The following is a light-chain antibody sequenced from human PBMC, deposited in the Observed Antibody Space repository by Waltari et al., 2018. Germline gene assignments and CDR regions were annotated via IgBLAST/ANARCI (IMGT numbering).Light chain of an antibody. Sequence: ETTLTQSPAFMSSTPADKVNSSFKASQDIDDDMNWYQQKPGEAAIFYIQAATTSVTGTSLRFSGIGYGTEFTFTINKIESEDAAYYFCRQHDNFPPLTFGGGTKVEIK. CDR3: RQHDNFPPLT. CDR2: AAT. V-gene: IGKV5-2*01. J-gene: IGKJ4*01. CDR1: QDIDDD.